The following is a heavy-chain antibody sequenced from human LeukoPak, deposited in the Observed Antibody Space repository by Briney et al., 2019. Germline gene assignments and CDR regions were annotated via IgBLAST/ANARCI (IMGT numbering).Heavy chain of an antibody. CDR2: ISYDGSNK. CDR1: GFTFSSYA. Sequence: GRSLRLSCAASGFTFSSYAMHWVRQAPGKGLEWVAVISYDGSNKYYADSVKGRFTISRDNSKNTLYLQMNSLRAEDTAVYYCARAHATTVTTSLGYYWGQGTLVTVSS. J-gene: IGHJ4*02. D-gene: IGHD4-17*01. CDR3: ARAHATTVTTSLGYY. V-gene: IGHV3-30-3*01.